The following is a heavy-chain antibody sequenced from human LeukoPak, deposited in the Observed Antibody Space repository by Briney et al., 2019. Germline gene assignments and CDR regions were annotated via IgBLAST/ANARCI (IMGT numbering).Heavy chain of an antibody. CDR1: GFTFGSFA. J-gene: IGHJ4*02. D-gene: IGHD5-18*01. CDR2: IFGSGGSP. Sequence: PGGSLRLSCDASGFTFGSFAMYWVRPAPGKGLEWIAGIFGSGGSPHYADSVKGRFTISRDNFQNTVYLQINSLRAEDTAVYYCGKTTAGYSSGQKPAWPVDYWGPGTLVTVSS. V-gene: IGHV3-23*01. CDR3: GKTTAGYSSGQKPAWPVDY.